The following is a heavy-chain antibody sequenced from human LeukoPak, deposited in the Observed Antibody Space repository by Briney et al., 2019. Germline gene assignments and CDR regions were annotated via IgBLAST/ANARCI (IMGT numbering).Heavy chain of an antibody. CDR3: AELGITMIRGV. J-gene: IGHJ6*04. CDR1: GFTFSSYE. Sequence: GGSLRLSCAASGFTFSSYEMNWVRQAPGKGLEWVSYISSSGSTIYYADSVKGRFTISRDNAKNSLYLQMNSLRAEDTAVYYCAELGITMIRGVWGKGATVTISS. V-gene: IGHV3-48*03. CDR2: ISSSGSTI. D-gene: IGHD3-22*01.